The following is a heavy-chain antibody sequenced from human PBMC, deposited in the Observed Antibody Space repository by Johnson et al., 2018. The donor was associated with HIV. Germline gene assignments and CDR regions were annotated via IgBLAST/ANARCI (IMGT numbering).Heavy chain of an antibody. Sequence: RLSCAASGFTVSRNYMSWVRQAPGKGLEWVSVIYSGGSTYYADSVKGRFTISRDNSKNTLYLQFNSPRAEDTAVYYCAKETPSSGGTFDIWGQGTMVTVSS. J-gene: IGHJ3*02. V-gene: IGHV3-53*05. CDR3: AKETPSSGGTFDI. CDR2: IYSGGST. D-gene: IGHD6-25*01. CDR1: GFTVSRNY.